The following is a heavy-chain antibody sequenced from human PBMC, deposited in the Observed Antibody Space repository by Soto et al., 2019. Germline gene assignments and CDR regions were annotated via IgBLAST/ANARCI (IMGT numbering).Heavy chain of an antibody. J-gene: IGHJ4*02. CDR3: ARELRGDSLAGSFDY. V-gene: IGHV5-51*01. D-gene: IGHD3-9*01. CDR1: GYSFTSYW. Sequence: GEALKISCKGSGYSFTSYWIGWVRQVPGKGLGWMGIIYPGDSDTRDSPSFQGQVPSSADKSISTAYLQWSSLKASDTAMYYGARELRGDSLAGSFDYWGQGTLVTVSS. CDR2: IYPGDSDT.